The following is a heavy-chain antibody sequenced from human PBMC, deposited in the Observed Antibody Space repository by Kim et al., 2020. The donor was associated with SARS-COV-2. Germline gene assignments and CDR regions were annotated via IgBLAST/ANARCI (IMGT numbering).Heavy chain of an antibody. CDR3: SREAPTYDYVWGSYRAWFGY. V-gene: IGHV1-69*13. CDR1: GGTFSSYA. CDR2: IIPIFGTA. J-gene: IGHJ4*02. D-gene: IGHD3-16*02. Sequence: SVKVSCKASGGTFSSYAISWVRQAPGQGLEWMGGIIPIFGTANYAQKFQGRVTITADESTSTAYMELSSLRSEDTAVYYCSREAPTYDYVWGSYRAWFGYWGQGTLVTVSS.